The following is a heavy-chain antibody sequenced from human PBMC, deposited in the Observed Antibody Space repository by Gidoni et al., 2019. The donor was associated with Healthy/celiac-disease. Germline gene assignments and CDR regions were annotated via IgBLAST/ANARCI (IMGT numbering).Heavy chain of an antibody. CDR3: AREHDYGDYVLHYYYYYGMDV. CDR1: GFTFSSYS. V-gene: IGHV3-21*01. Sequence: EVQLVESGGGLVKPGGSLRLSCAASGFTFSSYSMNWVRQAPGKGLEWVSSISSSSSYIYYADSVKGRFTISRDNAKNSLYLQMNSLRAEDTAVYYCAREHDYGDYVLHYYYYYGMDVWGQGTTVTVSS. CDR2: ISSSSSYI. D-gene: IGHD4-17*01. J-gene: IGHJ6*02.